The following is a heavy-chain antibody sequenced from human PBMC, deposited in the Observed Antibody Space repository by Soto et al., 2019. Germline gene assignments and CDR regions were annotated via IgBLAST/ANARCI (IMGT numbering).Heavy chain of an antibody. CDR1: GFTFSSYA. V-gene: IGHV3-23*01. CDR2: ISGGGDST. CDR3: ARDGIGSVTFRGYLAY. Sequence: PGESLKISCAASGFTFSSYAMTWVRQAPGKGLEWVSTISGGGDSTYYADSVKGRFTISRDNSKNTLYLQMNSLRVEDTAVYYCARDGIGSVTFRGYLAYWGQGTLVTVSS. J-gene: IGHJ4*02. D-gene: IGHD6-19*01.